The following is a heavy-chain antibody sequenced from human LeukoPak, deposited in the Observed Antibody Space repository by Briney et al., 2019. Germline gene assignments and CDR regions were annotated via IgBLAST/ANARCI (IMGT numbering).Heavy chain of an antibody. CDR2: INPNSGGT. CDR1: GYTLTGYD. Sequence: ASVKVSCKASGYTLTGYDIYWGRKAPGPGHEWKGCINPNSGGTNYAQKFQGRVTMTRDTSISTAYMELSRLRSDDTAVYYCARDPELQLANALHYWGQGTLVTVSS. CDR3: ARDPELQLANALHY. V-gene: IGHV1-2*02. D-gene: IGHD6-13*01. J-gene: IGHJ4*02.